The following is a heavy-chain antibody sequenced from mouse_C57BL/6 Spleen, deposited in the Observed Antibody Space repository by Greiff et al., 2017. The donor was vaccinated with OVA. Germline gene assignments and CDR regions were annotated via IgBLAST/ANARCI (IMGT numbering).Heavy chain of an antibody. V-gene: IGHV1-62-2*01. CDR3: ARHERDYYGSSSHFDY. J-gene: IGHJ2*01. CDR1: GYAFPESP. D-gene: IGHD1-1*01. CDR2: FYPGSGSI. Sequence: VQLQQSGAELVKPGASVTLSCTASGYAFPESPIHWVKQRSGQGLEWIGWFYPGSGSINYTEKFKDKATLTADKSSSTVYMELSRLTSEDSAVYFCARHERDYYGSSSHFDYWGQGTTLTVSS.